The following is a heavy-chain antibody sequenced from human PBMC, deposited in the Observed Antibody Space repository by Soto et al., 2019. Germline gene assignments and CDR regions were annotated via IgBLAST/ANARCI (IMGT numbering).Heavy chain of an antibody. D-gene: IGHD3-22*01. CDR3: ADADYYDSSGYWINFQH. Sequence: SETLSLTCAVSGYSISSGYYWGCIRQPPGKGLEWIGSIYHSGSTYYNPSLKSRVTISVDTSKNQFSLKLSSVTAADTAVYYCADADYYDSSGYWINFQHWGQGTLVTAPQ. J-gene: IGHJ1*01. CDR2: IYHSGST. V-gene: IGHV4-38-2*01. CDR1: GYSISSGYY.